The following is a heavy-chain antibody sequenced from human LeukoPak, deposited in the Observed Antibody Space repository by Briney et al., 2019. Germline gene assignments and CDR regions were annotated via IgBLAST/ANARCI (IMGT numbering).Heavy chain of an antibody. J-gene: IGHJ6*02. Sequence: SVKVSCKASGYTFTSYGISWVRQAPGQGLEWMGGIIPIFGTANYAQKFQGRVTITADESTSTAYMELSSLRSEDTAVYYCARDLRPHGMDVWGQGTTVTVSS. CDR2: IIPIFGTA. CDR1: GYTFTSYG. CDR3: ARDLRPHGMDV. V-gene: IGHV1-69*13. D-gene: IGHD6-6*01.